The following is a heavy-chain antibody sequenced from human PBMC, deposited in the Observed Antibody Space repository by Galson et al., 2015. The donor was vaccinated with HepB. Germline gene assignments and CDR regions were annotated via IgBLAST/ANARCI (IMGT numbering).Heavy chain of an antibody. CDR2: ISHDGTNT. D-gene: IGHD3-10*01. CDR3: AKDVGGSGLYGMDV. CDR1: GFSISGYG. V-gene: IGHV3-30*18. Sequence: SLRLSCAASGFSISGYGFHWVRQAPGKGLEWVAVISHDGTNTYYIDSVKGRFTISRENFNNTLYLQMNSLRIEDTAVYYCAKDVGGSGLYGMDVWGQGTTVTVSS. J-gene: IGHJ6*02.